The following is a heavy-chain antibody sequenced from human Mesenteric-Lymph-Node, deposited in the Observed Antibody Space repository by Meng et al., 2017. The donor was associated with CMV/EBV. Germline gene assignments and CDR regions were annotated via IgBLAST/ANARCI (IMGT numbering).Heavy chain of an antibody. CDR1: GGSISSSSDY. CDR3: ARVQSRRGALDV. V-gene: IGHV4-39*07. CDR2: IYYVGNT. Sequence: SETLSLTCTVSGGSISSSSDYWCWIRQPPGKGLEWIATIYYVGNTYYNPSLKTRVRISIDTYKNQFSLKLSSVTAADTAVYYFARVQSRRGALDVWGQGTTVTVSS. D-gene: IGHD5-24*01. J-gene: IGHJ6*02.